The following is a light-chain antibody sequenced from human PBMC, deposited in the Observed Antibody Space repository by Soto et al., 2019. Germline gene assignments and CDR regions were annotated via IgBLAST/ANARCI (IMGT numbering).Light chain of an antibody. CDR2: EAS. V-gene: IGKV1-9*01. J-gene: IGKJ4*01. Sequence: IQLTQSPSSLSASIGDRVTITCRASQDINSYLAWYQQKPGKAPNLLIYEASILQRGVPSRFSGSGSGTEFTLTISSLQPDDFATYYCQQYNTYPLTFGGGTKVDI. CDR3: QQYNTYPLT. CDR1: QDINSY.